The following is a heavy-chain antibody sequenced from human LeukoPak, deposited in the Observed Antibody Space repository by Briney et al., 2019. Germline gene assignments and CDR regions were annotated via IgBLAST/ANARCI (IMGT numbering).Heavy chain of an antibody. V-gene: IGHV3-23*01. CDR1: GFTFSSYA. D-gene: IGHD3-10*01. CDR2: ISGSGGST. CDR3: ARVNYYGSGSYYNTYCFDY. Sequence: GGSLRLSCAASGFTFSSYAMSWVRQAPGKGLEWVSAISGSGGSTYYADSVKGRFTISRDNSKNTLYLQMNSLRAEDTAVYYCARVNYYGSGSYYNTYCFDYWGQGTLVTVSS. J-gene: IGHJ4*02.